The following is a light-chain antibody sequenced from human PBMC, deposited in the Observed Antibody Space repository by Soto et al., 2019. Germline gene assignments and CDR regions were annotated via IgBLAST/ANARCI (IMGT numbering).Light chain of an antibody. Sequence: EIVMTQSPAALSVSPVERFTLSCRASQSISFNLAWYQQKPGQAPSLLIYGASTRATGTPARFSGSGSGTEFTLTISSLQSDDVATYYCQQYNDYSWKCGQGTTGDIK. J-gene: IGKJ1*01. V-gene: IGKV3-15*01. CDR2: GAS. CDR3: QQYNDYSWK. CDR1: QSISFN.